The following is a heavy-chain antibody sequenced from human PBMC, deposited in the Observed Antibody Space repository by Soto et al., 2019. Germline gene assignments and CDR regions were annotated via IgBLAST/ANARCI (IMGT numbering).Heavy chain of an antibody. CDR1: GGSISSGGYS. CDR2: IYHSGST. CDR3: ARVEEGYLDSGVGWFDP. Sequence: SETLSLTCAVSGGSISSGGYSWSWIRQPPGKGLEWIGYIYHSGSTYYNPSLKSRVTISVDRSKNQFSLKLSYVTAADTAVYYCARVEEGYLDSGVGWFDPWGHGTRVTVSS. V-gene: IGHV4-30-2*01. J-gene: IGHJ5*02. D-gene: IGHD3-9*01.